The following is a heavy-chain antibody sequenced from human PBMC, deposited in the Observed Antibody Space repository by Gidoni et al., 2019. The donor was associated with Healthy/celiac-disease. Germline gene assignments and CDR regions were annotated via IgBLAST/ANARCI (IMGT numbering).Heavy chain of an antibody. CDR3: ARGRGSSSSWYYYYYYGMDV. J-gene: IGHJ6*02. D-gene: IGHD6-6*01. V-gene: IGHV4-34*01. Sequence: EINHSGSTNYNPSLKSRVTISVDTSKNQFSLKLSSVTAADTAVYYCARGRGSSSSWYYYYYYGMDVWGQGTTVTVSS. CDR2: INHSGST.